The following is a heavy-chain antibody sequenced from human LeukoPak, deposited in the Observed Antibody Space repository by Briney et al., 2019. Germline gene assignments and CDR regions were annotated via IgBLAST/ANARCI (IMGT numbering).Heavy chain of an antibody. D-gene: IGHD3-22*01. V-gene: IGHV3-11*04. J-gene: IGHJ5*02. CDR2: ISSSGSTI. CDR3: ARSYSSGYPNWFDP. CDR1: GFTFSSYA. Sequence: GGSLRLSCAASGFTFSSYAMSWIRQAPGKGLEWVSYISSSGSTIYYADSVKGRFTISRDNAKNSLYLQMNSLRAEDTAVYYCARSYSSGYPNWFDPWGQGTLVTVSS.